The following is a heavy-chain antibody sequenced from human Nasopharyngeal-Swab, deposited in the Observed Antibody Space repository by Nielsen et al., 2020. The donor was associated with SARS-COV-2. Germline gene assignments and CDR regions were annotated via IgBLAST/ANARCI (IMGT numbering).Heavy chain of an antibody. Sequence: VRQMPGKGLEWVANINPDGSVKFYVDSVKGRFTISRDNVYNSVYLQMSSLTAEDTAVYYCASAIAAAGSSWGQGTLATVSS. CDR3: ASAIAAAGSS. D-gene: IGHD6-13*01. V-gene: IGHV3-7*05. J-gene: IGHJ5*02. CDR2: INPDGSVK.